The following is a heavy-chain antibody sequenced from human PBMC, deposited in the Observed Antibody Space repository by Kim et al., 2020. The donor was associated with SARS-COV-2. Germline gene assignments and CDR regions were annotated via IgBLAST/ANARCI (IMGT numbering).Heavy chain of an antibody. J-gene: IGHJ4*02. D-gene: IGHD5-12*01. CDR1: GGSISSSSYY. Sequence: SETLSLTCNVSGGSISSSSYYWGWIRQPPGKGLEWIGSIYYSGSTYYNPSLKSRVTITVDTSKNQFSLKVSSVTAADTAVYYCARPPAYSGDEYYFDYWGQGTLVTVSS. CDR3: ARPPAYSGDEYYFDY. CDR2: IYYSGST. V-gene: IGHV4-39*01.